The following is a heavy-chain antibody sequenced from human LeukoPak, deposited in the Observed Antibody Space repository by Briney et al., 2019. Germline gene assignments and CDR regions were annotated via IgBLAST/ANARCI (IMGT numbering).Heavy chain of an antibody. J-gene: IGHJ3*02. V-gene: IGHV3-23*01. CDR2: ISGSGSTT. D-gene: IGHD2-15*01. CDR3: AKGYSSSYLRNAFDI. Sequence: TGGSLRLSCAASGFTFNNYAMNWVRQAPGKGLEWVSSISGSGSTTSYADSVKGRFTISRDNSKNTLSLQMSSLRVDDTAVYYCAKGYSSSYLRNAFDIWGQGTMVTVSS. CDR1: GFTFNNYA.